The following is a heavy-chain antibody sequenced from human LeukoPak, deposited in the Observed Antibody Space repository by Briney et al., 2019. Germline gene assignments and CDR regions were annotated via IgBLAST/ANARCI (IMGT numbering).Heavy chain of an antibody. CDR1: GFTFSEYA. D-gene: IGHD1-1*01. Sequence: GRSLRLSCIASGFTFSEYAMHWVRQAPGSGPEWVAFMSSDGSDKYYADSVKGRFTISRDNSKSTLYLQMSSLRPDDTAVFSCARDVHYTSSKPGWPFDVWGQGTVVTVSS. CDR3: ARDVHYTSSKPGWPFDV. V-gene: IGHV3-30*15. J-gene: IGHJ3*01. CDR2: MSSDGSDK.